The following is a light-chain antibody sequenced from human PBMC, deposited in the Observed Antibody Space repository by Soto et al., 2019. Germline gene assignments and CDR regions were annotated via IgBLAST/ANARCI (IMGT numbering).Light chain of an antibody. Sequence: DIQMTQSPSTLSASVGDRVTITCRASQSISSWLAWYQQKPGKAPKLLIYDASSLESGVPSRFSGSGSGTEFTLTISSLQPDDFATYYCQQYNSQYTFGQGNKLEIK. CDR2: DAS. CDR3: QQYNSQYT. J-gene: IGKJ2*01. V-gene: IGKV1-5*01. CDR1: QSISSW.